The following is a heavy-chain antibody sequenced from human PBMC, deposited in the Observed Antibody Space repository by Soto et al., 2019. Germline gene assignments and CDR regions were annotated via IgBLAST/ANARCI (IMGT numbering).Heavy chain of an antibody. J-gene: IGHJ4*02. CDR3: AKDGRGSGSHYNSFGY. CDR2: IYSTRTT. V-gene: IGHV3-53*01. Sequence: EVQLVESGGGLIQPGGSLKLSCAASGFTVGNNYMSWVRQAPGKGLEWVSLIYSTRTTKYADSVKGRFTVSRDNAKNTLYLQMNSLRAEDTAVYYCAKDGRGSGSHYNSFGYWGQGTLVTVSS. D-gene: IGHD3-10*01. CDR1: GFTVGNNY.